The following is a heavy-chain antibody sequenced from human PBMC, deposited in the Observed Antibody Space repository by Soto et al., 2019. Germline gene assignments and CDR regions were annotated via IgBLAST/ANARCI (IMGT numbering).Heavy chain of an antibody. Sequence: ASVKVSCKASGYTFPAHYMHWLRLAPRQRLEGMGGVYPDRGPTNHAQKFQDRVTMSRDTSINTVYMELDRLKSVDTAVYYCARVGLVARELVAWGQGTPGTVSS. CDR2: VYPDRGPT. D-gene: IGHD1-7*01. J-gene: IGHJ5*02. V-gene: IGHV1-2*02. CDR1: GYTFPAHY. CDR3: ARVGLVARELVA.